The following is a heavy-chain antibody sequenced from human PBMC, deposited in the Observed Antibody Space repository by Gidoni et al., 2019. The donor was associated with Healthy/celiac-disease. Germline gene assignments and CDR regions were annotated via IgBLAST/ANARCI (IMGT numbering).Heavy chain of an antibody. CDR2: IYPGDSDT. J-gene: IGHJ6*03. D-gene: IGHD4-4*01. Sequence: EVQLVQSGAAVKKPGESLKLSCKGSGYSFTSYWIGWVRQMPGKGLEWMGIIYPGDSDTRYSPSFQGQVTISADKSISTAYLQWSSLKASDTAMYYCATVTTVTSYYYYYMDVWGKGTTVTVSS. CDR1: GYSFTSYW. V-gene: IGHV5-51*03. CDR3: ATVTTVTSYYYYYMDV.